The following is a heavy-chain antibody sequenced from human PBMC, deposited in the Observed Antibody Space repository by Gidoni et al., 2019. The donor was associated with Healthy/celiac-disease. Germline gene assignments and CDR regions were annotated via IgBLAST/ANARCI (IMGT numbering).Heavy chain of an antibody. CDR3: AKDIRIGSDGAFDI. CDR2: ISWNSGSI. V-gene: IGHV3-9*01. J-gene: IGHJ3*02. D-gene: IGHD1-26*01. CDR1: AFTFDDYA. Sequence: EVQLVESGGGLVQPGRSLRLSCAASAFTFDDYAMNWVRQAPGKGLEWVSGISWNSGSIGYADSVKGRFTISRDNAKNSLYLQMNSLRAEDTALYYCAKDIRIGSDGAFDIWGQGTMVTVSS.